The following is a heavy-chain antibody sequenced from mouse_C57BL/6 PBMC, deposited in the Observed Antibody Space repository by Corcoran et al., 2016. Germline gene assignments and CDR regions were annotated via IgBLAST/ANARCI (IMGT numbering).Heavy chain of an antibody. J-gene: IGHJ3*01. CDR3: APLGAY. CDR1: GYTFTDYY. V-gene: IGHV1-26*01. Sequence: EVQLQQSGPELVKPGASVKISCKAYGYTFTDYYMNWVKQSHGKSLEWIGDINPNNGGTSYNQKFKGKATLTVDKSSSTAYMELRSLTSEDSAFYYCAPLGAYWGQGTLVTVSA. CDR2: INPNNGGT.